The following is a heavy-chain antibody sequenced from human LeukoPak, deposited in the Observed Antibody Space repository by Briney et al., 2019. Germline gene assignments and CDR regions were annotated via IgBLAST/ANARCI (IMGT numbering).Heavy chain of an antibody. D-gene: IGHD3-22*01. Sequence: SETLSLTCGVSGASVSSIGYSWSWIRQPPGRGLEWIGYIYQSGSASYNPSLQSRVTISIDKSKNQFSLNLNSVTAADTAVYYCARRPESYYDSSGYYYVGAFDIWGQGTMVTVSS. CDR2: IYQSGSA. V-gene: IGHV4-30-2*01. CDR3: ARRPESYYDSSGYYYVGAFDI. J-gene: IGHJ3*02. CDR1: GASVSSIGYS.